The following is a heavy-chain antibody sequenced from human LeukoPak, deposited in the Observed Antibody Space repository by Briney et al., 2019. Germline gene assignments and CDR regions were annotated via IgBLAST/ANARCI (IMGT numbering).Heavy chain of an antibody. J-gene: IGHJ4*02. V-gene: IGHV1-18*01. Sequence: ASVKVSCKTSGYTFTNHDISRVRQAPGQGPEWMGWISTYNGNTNYAQKLQGRVTMTTDTSTSTAYMELRSLRSDDTAVYYCARGWELVYWGQGTLVTVSS. D-gene: IGHD1-26*01. CDR3: ARGWELVY. CDR1: GYTFTNHD. CDR2: ISTYNGNT.